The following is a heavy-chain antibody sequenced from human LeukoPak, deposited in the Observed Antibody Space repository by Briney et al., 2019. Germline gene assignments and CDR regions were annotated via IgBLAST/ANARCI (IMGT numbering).Heavy chain of an antibody. Sequence: GGSLRLSCAASGFTLSSYGMHWVRQAPGKGLEWVAVISYDGSNKYYADSVKGRFTISRDNSKNTLYLQMNSLRAEDTAVYYCAKDRSYGDYYFDYWGQGTLVTVSS. CDR3: AKDRSYGDYYFDY. D-gene: IGHD4-17*01. CDR1: GFTLSSYG. CDR2: ISYDGSNK. V-gene: IGHV3-30*18. J-gene: IGHJ4*02.